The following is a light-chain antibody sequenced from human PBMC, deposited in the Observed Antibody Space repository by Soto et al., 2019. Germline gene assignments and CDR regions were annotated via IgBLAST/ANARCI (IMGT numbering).Light chain of an antibody. Sequence: QSALTQPPSASGSPGQSVTISCTGTSSDVGAYNYVSWYQQHPGKAPKVMIFEVSKRPSGVPDRFSGSKSGNTASLTVSGLQAEDEADYYCSSFAGSNEVVFGGGTKLTVL. CDR1: SSDVGAYNY. V-gene: IGLV2-8*01. CDR2: EVS. J-gene: IGLJ3*02. CDR3: SSFAGSNEVV.